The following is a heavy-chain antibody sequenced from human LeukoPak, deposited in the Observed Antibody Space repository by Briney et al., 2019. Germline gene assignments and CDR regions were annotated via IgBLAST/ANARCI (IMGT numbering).Heavy chain of an antibody. CDR1: GFTFDDYA. V-gene: IGHV3-43*02. D-gene: IGHD2-8*01. J-gene: IGHJ4*02. CDR3: AKGPCTNGVCYAYCFDY. Sequence: GGSLRLSCAASGFTFDDYAMHWVRQAPGKGLEWVSLISGDGGSTYYADSVKGRFTISRDNSKNSLYLQMNSLRTEDTALYYCAKGPCTNGVCYAYCFDYWGQGTLVTVSS. CDR2: ISGDGGST.